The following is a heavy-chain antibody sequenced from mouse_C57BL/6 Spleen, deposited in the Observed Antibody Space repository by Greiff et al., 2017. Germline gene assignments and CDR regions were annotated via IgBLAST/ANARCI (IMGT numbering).Heavy chain of an antibody. V-gene: IGHV1-15*01. J-gene: IGHJ3*01. Sequence: QVQLQQSGAELVRPGASVTLSCKASGYTFTDYEMHWVKQTPVNGLEWIGAIDPETGGTAYNQKFQGKAILTADKSSSTAYMELRSLTSEDSAVYYYTSNPIYCNYGNCMAYWGQGTLVTVSA. CDR1: GYTFTDYE. CDR2: IDPETGGT. D-gene: IGHD2-1*01. CDR3: TSNPIYCNYGNCMAY.